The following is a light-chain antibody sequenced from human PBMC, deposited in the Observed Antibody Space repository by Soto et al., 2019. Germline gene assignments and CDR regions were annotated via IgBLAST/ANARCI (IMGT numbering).Light chain of an antibody. CDR3: TSYAGDNNYL. CDR2: GHN. V-gene: IGLV1-40*01. CDR1: TTNIGAGYE. Sequence: QSVLTQPPSVSGAPGQRVTISCTGSTTNIGAGYEVHWYQQRPGTAPKLLVSGHNIRPSGVPDRFYGSKTGNTASLTVSGLQADDEADYYCTSYAGDNNYLFGTGTKLTVL. J-gene: IGLJ1*01.